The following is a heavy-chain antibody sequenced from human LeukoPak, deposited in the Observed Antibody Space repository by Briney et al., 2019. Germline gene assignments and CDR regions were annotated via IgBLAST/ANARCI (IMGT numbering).Heavy chain of an antibody. CDR1: GFTFSSYW. Sequence: PGGSLRLSCAASGFTFSSYWMSWVRQAPGKGLEWVANIKQDGSETYYVDSVKGRFTISRDNAKNTLYLQMNSLRAEDTAVYYCARVEEMATRSVDYWGQGTLVTVSS. J-gene: IGHJ4*02. V-gene: IGHV3-7*01. CDR2: IKQDGSET. D-gene: IGHD5-24*01. CDR3: ARVEEMATRSVDY.